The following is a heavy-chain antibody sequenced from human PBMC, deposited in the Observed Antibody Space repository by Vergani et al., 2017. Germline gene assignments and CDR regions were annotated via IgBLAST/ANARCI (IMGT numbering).Heavy chain of an antibody. CDR3: ARGTRDDSSGYYSDFDY. V-gene: IGHV4-34*01. Sequence: QVQLQQWGAGLLKPSETLSLTCAVYGGSFSGYYWSWIRQPPGKGLEWIGEINHSGSTNYNPSLKSRVTTSVDTSKNQFSLKLSSVTAADTAVYYCARGTRDDSSGYYSDFDYWGQGTLVTVSS. CDR1: GGSFSGYY. CDR2: INHSGST. D-gene: IGHD3-22*01. J-gene: IGHJ4*02.